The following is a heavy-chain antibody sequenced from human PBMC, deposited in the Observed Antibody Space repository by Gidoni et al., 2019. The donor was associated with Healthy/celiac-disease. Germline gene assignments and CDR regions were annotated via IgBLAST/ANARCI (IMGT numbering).Heavy chain of an antibody. CDR1: GFSLSTRGVG. J-gene: IGHJ4*02. D-gene: IGHD6-13*01. CDR3: AHSVEQQLFY. Sequence: QITAKESAPSLVKLSQTITLSCTFTGFSLSTRGVGVGWFRQPPGKAPEWLALIYWDDDKRYSPALTSRITITKDTAKNHVVLTVTNMDPVDTATYSCAHSVEQQLFYWGQGTLVTVSS. CDR2: IYWDDDK. V-gene: IGHV2-5*02.